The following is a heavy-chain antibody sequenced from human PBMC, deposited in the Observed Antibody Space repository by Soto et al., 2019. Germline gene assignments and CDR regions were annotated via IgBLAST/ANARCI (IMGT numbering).Heavy chain of an antibody. D-gene: IGHD3-3*01. CDR3: ATGNVDSMLEY. J-gene: IGHJ4*02. CDR1: DGSISTYDW. Sequence: QVQLHESGPGLVKPSEPLSLTCVVSDGSISTYDWWPWVRQPPGQGLDWLGKLFHSGGADYSPSLKSRVTISADSSKNHFSLRLTAVTAADTAVYYCATGNVDSMLEYWGQGTQVAVSS. CDR2: LFHSGGA. V-gene: IGHV4-4*02.